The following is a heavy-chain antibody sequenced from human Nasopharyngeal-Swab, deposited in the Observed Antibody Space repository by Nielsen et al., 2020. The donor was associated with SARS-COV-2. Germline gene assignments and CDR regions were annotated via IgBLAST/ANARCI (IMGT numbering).Heavy chain of an antibody. CDR1: GFTFSSYG. D-gene: IGHD5-12*01. Sequence: GESLKISCAASGFTFSSYGMHWVRQAPGKGLEWVAVIWYDGSNKYYADSVKGRFTISRDNSKNTLYLQMNSLRAEDTAVYYCARDQPGDGGYVPPPYYYGMDVWGQGTTVTVSS. J-gene: IGHJ6*02. V-gene: IGHV3-33*01. CDR3: ARDQPGDGGYVPPPYYYGMDV. CDR2: IWYDGSNK.